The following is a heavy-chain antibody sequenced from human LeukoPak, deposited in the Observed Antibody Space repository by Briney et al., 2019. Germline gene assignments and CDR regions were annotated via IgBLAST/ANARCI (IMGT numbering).Heavy chain of an antibody. CDR1: GFTFSSYA. CDR2: IKQDGSEK. J-gene: IGHJ5*02. Sequence: GGSLRLSCAASGFTFSSYAMSWVRQAPGKGLEWVANIKQDGSEKYYVDSVKGRFTISRDNAKNPLYLQMNSLRAEDTAVYYCARLGAYYYDSSGLNWFDPWGQGTLVTVSS. D-gene: IGHD3-22*01. V-gene: IGHV3-7*01. CDR3: ARLGAYYYDSSGLNWFDP.